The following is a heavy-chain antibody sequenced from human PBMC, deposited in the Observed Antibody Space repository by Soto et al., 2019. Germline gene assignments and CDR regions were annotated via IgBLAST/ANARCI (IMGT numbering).Heavy chain of an antibody. D-gene: IGHD3-22*01. Sequence: QVQLVQSGAEVRKPGSSVKVSCKASGGTFSRHAISWVRHAPGQGREWMGGIIPIFGTANHAQKFQGRVTIIADESTSTAYMELSSLRSEDTAIYYCARGWGYDTSDYYYAYWGQGTLVIVSS. CDR2: IIPIFGTA. CDR3: ARGWGYDTSDYYYAY. J-gene: IGHJ4*02. V-gene: IGHV1-69*01. CDR1: GGTFSRHA.